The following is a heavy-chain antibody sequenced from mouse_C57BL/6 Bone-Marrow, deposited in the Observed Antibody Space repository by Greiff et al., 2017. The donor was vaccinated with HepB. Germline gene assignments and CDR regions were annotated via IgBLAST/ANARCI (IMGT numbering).Heavy chain of an antibody. CDR2: INPNNGGT. CDR3: ARWGATHHYYAMDY. J-gene: IGHJ4*01. CDR1: GYTFTDYN. Sequence: EVQLQESGPELVKPGASVKIPCKASGYTFTDYNMDWVKQSHGKSLEWIGDINPNNGGTIYNQKFKGKATLTVDKSSSTAYMELRSLTSEDTAVYYCARWGATHHYYAMDYWGQGTSVTVSS. D-gene: IGHD3-1*01. V-gene: IGHV1-18*01.